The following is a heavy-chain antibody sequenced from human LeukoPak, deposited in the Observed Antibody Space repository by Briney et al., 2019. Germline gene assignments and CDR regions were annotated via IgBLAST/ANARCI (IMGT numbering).Heavy chain of an antibody. CDR1: GYSITELS. CDR3: ATGTDYDPLPF. V-gene: IGHV1-24*01. J-gene: IGHJ4*02. D-gene: IGHD4-17*01. Sequence: ASVEVSCKVSGYSITELSTHWVRQAPGKGLEWMGGFDPGSGEIIYEQKFQDRVTMTEDTSTDTAYMELSSLRSEDTALYYCATGTDYDPLPFWGQGALVTVSS. CDR2: FDPGSGEI.